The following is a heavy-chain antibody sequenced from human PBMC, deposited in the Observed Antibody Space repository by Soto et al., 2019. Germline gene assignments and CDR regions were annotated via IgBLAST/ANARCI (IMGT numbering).Heavy chain of an antibody. J-gene: IGHJ6*02. Sequence: SRTLSLTCAMSGDSVSSNSAAWNWIRQSPSRGLEWLGRTYYRSKWYNDYAVSVKSRITINPDTSKNQFSLQLNSVTPEDTAVYYCAREVATIRGYYYYGMDVWGQGTTVTVSS. CDR3: AREVATIRGYYYYGMDV. CDR2: TYYRSKWYN. CDR1: GDSVSSNSAA. D-gene: IGHD5-12*01. V-gene: IGHV6-1*01.